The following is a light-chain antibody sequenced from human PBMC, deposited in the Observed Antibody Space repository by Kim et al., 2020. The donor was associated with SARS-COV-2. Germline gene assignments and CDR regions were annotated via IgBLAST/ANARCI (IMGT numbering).Light chain of an antibody. V-gene: IGKV1-33*01. CDR2: DAS. CDR1: QDISNY. Sequence: DIQMTQSPSSLSASVGDRVTITCQASQDISNYLNWYQQKPGKAPKLLIYDASNLETGVPSRFSGSGSGTDFTFTISSLQPEDIATYYCQQYDNPPYTFGQRTKLAI. CDR3: QQYDNPPYT. J-gene: IGKJ2*01.